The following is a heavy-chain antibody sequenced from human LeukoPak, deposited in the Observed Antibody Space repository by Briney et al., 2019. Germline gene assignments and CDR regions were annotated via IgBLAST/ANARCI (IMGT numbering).Heavy chain of an antibody. CDR1: GFTFSSYW. J-gene: IGHJ4*02. V-gene: IGHV3-74*01. Sequence: GGSLRLSCAASGFTFSSYWIHWVRQAPGKGLVWVSRINSDGSSTTYADSVKGRFTISRDNAKNTLYLQMNSLRAEDTAVCYCARDPSYSENLDYWGQGTLVTVSS. CDR3: ARDPSYSENLDY. CDR2: INSDGSST. D-gene: IGHD1-26*01.